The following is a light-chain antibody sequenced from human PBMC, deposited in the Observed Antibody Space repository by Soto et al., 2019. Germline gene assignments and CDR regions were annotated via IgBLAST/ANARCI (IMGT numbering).Light chain of an antibody. J-gene: IGKJ2*01. CDR2: DAS. Sequence: EIVLTQSPATLSLSPGARATLSCRASQSVSSYLAGYQQKPGQAPRLLIYDASNRATGIPARFSGSERGTEFDLAINRLEPEYFAGYYSQQCSESGPREYTFGQGTKLEI. CDR3: QQCSESGPREYT. CDR1: QSVSSY. V-gene: IGKV3-11*01.